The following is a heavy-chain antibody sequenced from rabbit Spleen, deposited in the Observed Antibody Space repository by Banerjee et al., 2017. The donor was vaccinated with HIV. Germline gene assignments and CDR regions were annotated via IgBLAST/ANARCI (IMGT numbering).Heavy chain of an antibody. Sequence: QEQLEESGGDMVKPEGSLKLSCKASGFDFSSYGVSWVRQAPGKGLEWIGYIDPIFGSTAYASWVNGRFTISSHNAQNTLYLQLNSLTAADTATYFCVREVAGKFNLWGQGTLVTVS. D-gene: IGHD4-1*01. CDR2: IDPIFGST. CDR1: GFDFSSYG. CDR3: VREVAGKFNL. J-gene: IGHJ4*01. V-gene: IGHV1S47*01.